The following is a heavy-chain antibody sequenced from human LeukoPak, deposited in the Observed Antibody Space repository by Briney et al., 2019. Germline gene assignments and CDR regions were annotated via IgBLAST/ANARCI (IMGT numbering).Heavy chain of an antibody. D-gene: IGHD1-26*01. CDR1: GFTFSTYA. CDR2: ISGSGGGT. J-gene: IGHJ4*02. Sequence: PGGSLRLSCAASGFTFSTYAMSWVRQAAGKGLEWVSLISGSGGGTYYADSVKGRFTISRDNSKNTLYLQMNSLRAEDTAVYYCARTYSGSSARGRYFDYWGQGTLVTVSS. V-gene: IGHV3-23*01. CDR3: ARTYSGSSARGRYFDY.